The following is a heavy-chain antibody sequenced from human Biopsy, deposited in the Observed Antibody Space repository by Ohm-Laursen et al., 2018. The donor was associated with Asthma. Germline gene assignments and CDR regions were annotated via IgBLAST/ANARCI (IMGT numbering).Heavy chain of an antibody. Sequence: SLRLSCTASGFTFGTYAMHWVRQAPGKGLEWVAVMSYEGSTEYYPDSVKGRFTISRDNSKNTVYLQMNSLRVADTAVYYCARGYSGSDRIVYYYSGLEVWGQGTTVTVSS. CDR1: GFTFGTYA. CDR3: ARGYSGSDRIVYYYSGLEV. V-gene: IGHV3-30-3*01. CDR2: MSYEGSTE. J-gene: IGHJ6*02. D-gene: IGHD5-12*01.